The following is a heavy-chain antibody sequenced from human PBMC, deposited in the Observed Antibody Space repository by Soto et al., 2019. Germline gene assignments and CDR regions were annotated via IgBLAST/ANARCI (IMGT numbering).Heavy chain of an antibody. V-gene: IGHV3-23*01. Sequence: GGSLRLSCAASGFTFSSYAMSWVRQAPGKGLEWVSAISGSGGSTYYADSVKGRFTISRDNSKNTLYLQMNSLRAEDTAVYYCAKDLRRGWYGGLSYFDYWGQGTLVTVSS. CDR3: AKDLRRGWYGGLSYFDY. CDR1: GFTFSSYA. D-gene: IGHD6-19*01. J-gene: IGHJ4*02. CDR2: ISGSGGST.